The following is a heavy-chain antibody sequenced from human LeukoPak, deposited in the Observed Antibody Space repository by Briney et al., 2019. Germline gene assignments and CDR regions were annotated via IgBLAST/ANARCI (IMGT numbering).Heavy chain of an antibody. V-gene: IGHV3-21*01. CDR1: GFTFSSYS. J-gene: IGHJ6*02. D-gene: IGHD6-13*01. CDR3: AKPVYSSTRRGYYYYYGMDV. Sequence: PGGSLRLSCAASGFTFSSYSMNWVRQAPGKGLEWVSSISSSSSYIYYADPVKGRFTISRDNAKNSLYLQMNSLRAEDTAVYYCAKPVYSSTRRGYYYYYGMDVWGQGTTVTVSS. CDR2: ISSSSSYI.